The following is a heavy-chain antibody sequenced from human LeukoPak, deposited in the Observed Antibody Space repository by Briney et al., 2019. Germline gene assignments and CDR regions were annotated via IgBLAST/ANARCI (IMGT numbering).Heavy chain of an antibody. V-gene: IGHV3-21*01. CDR1: GFTFSSYS. Sequence: GGSLRLSCAASGFTFSSYSMNWVRQAPGKGLEWVSSISSSSSYIYYADSVKGLFTISGDNAKNSLYLQMNSLRAEDTAVYYCARESGPSRSTQDAFDIWGQGTMVTVSS. D-gene: IGHD1-1*01. CDR2: ISSSSSYI. J-gene: IGHJ3*02. CDR3: ARESGPSRSTQDAFDI.